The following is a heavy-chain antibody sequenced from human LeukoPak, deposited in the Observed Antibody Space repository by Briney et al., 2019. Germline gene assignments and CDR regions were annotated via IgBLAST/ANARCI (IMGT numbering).Heavy chain of an antibody. J-gene: IGHJ4*02. V-gene: IGHV4-59*08. CDR3: ARHVWGSGFDY. CDR1: GGSISSYS. CDR2: ISYSGTT. D-gene: IGHD7-27*01. Sequence: SSETLSLTCTVSGGSISSYSWSWIRQPPGKGLEWIGYISYSGTTNYTYNPSLKSRVTISVDTSKNQFSLKLSSVTAADTAVYYCARHVWGSGFDYWGQGTLVTVSS.